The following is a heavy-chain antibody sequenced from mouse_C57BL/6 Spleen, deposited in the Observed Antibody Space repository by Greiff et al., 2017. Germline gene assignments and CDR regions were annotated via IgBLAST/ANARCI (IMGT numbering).Heavy chain of an antibody. CDR2: IDPSDSYT. CDR1: GYTFTSYW. Sequence: VQLQQPGAELVMPGASVKLSCKASGYTFTSYWMHWVKQRPGQGLEWIGEIDPSDSYTNYNQKFKGKSTLTVDKSSRTAYMQLSSLTSEDSAVYYCAYDYDAGFAYWGQGTLVTVSA. CDR3: AYDYDAGFAY. J-gene: IGHJ3*01. D-gene: IGHD2-4*01. V-gene: IGHV1-69*01.